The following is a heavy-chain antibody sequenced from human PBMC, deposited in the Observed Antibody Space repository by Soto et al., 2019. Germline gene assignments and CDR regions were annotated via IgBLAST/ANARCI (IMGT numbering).Heavy chain of an antibody. J-gene: IGHJ6*02. Sequence: GGSLRLSCAASGFTFSSYWMHWVRQAPGKGLVWVSRINSDGSSTSYADSVKGRFTISRDNAKNTLYLQMNSLRADDTAVYYCARPAATVIFYSGMDVWGQGTTVTVSS. V-gene: IGHV3-74*01. CDR1: GFTFSSYW. D-gene: IGHD4-17*01. CDR3: ARPAATVIFYSGMDV. CDR2: INSDGSST.